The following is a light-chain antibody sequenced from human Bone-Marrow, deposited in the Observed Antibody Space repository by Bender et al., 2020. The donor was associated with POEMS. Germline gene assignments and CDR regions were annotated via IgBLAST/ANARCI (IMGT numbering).Light chain of an antibody. J-gene: IGLJ3*02. CDR3: QSADSSETYVV. Sequence: SYDLIQPPSVSVSPGQTARITCSGQALSKKSAYWYQQKSGQAPVLVIYEDTRRPSGIPERFSGSSSGTTATLTISGVQAADEADYYCQSADSSETYVVFSGGTKLTVL. CDR1: ALSKKS. V-gene: IGLV3-25*03. CDR2: EDT.